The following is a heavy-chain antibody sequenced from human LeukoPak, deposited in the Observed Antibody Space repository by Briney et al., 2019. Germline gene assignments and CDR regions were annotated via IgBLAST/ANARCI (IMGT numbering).Heavy chain of an antibody. CDR2: ISSSSSYI. D-gene: IGHD1-14*01. V-gene: IGHV3-21*01. Sequence: GGSLRLSCAASGFTFSSYSMNWVRQAPGKGLEWVSSISSSSSYIYYADSVKGGFTISRDNAKNSLYLHMLRLRAEDTAVYSSASGSELRSHPRWGQGTLVTVSS. J-gene: IGHJ4*02. CDR1: GFTFSSYS. CDR3: ASGSELRSHPR.